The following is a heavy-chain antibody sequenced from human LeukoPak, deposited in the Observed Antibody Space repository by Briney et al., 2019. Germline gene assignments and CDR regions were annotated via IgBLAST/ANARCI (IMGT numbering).Heavy chain of an antibody. J-gene: IGHJ4*02. V-gene: IGHV3-48*03. D-gene: IGHD3-22*01. Sequence: GGSLRLSCAASGFTFSSYEMNWVRQAPGKGLEWVSYISSSGSTIYYADSVKGRFTISRDNAKNSLYLQMNSLRAEDTAVYYCARSYYYDSSGYYIWGQGTLVTVSS. CDR1: GFTFSSYE. CDR3: ARSYYYDSSGYYI. CDR2: ISSSGSTI.